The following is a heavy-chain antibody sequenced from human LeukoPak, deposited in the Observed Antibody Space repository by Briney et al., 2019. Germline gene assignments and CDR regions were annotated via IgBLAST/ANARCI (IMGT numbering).Heavy chain of an antibody. J-gene: IGHJ6*04. D-gene: IGHD3-10*01. CDR3: AKARRNLLLWFGELSPADV. Sequence: PGVSLRLSCGASVFTFNSYAMSGLPEAPGKGLEWVSAMCCSGWSTYYADSVKGRFTISRDNSKNTLYLQMNSLRAEDTAVYYCAKARRNLLLWFGELSPADVWGKGTTVTVSS. V-gene: IGHV3-23*01. CDR1: VFTFNSYA. CDR2: MCCSGWST.